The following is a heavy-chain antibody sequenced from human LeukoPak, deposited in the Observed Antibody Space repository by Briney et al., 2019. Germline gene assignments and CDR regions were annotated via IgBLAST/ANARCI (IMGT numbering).Heavy chain of an antibody. CDR1: GGSFSGYY. D-gene: IGHD7-27*01. J-gene: IGHJ4*02. CDR2: INHSGST. V-gene: IGHV4-34*01. CDR3: ARVSWGSYPGFDY. Sequence: SETLSLTCAVYGGSFSGYYWSWIRQPPGKGLEWIGEINHSGSTNYNPPLKSRVTISVDTSKNQFSLKLSSVTAADTAVYYCARVSWGSYPGFDYWGQGTLVTVSS.